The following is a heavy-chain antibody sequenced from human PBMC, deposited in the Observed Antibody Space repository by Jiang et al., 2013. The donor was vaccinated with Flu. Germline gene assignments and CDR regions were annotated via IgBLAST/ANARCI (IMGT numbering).Heavy chain of an antibody. CDR3: AHRRDSMYFDY. D-gene: IGHD2-15*01. J-gene: IGHJ4*02. V-gene: IGHV2-5*01. CDR1: GFSLTTSGVG. Sequence: QTLTLTCTFSGFSLTTSGVGVGWIRQPPGEALEWVALIFWSGEKQYSPSLKSRLTITKDTSKNQVVLTMTNMDPVGTGTYFCAHRRDSMYFDYWGQGTLVTVSS. CDR2: IFWSGEK.